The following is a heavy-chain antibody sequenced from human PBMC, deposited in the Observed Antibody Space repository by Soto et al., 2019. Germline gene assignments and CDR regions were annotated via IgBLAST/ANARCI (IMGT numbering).Heavy chain of an antibody. CDR1: GYTFTSYG. V-gene: IGHV1-18*01. D-gene: IGHD6-13*01. J-gene: IGHJ6*02. CDR3: ASASWSVSSRYSYYYGMDV. CDR2: ISAYNGNT. Sequence: QVQLVQSGAEVKKPGASVKVSCKASGYTFTSYGISWVRQAPGQGLEWMGWISAYNGNTNYAQKLQGRVTMTTDTSTSTAYMELRSLRSDDTAVYYCASASWSVSSRYSYYYGMDVWGQGTTVTVSS.